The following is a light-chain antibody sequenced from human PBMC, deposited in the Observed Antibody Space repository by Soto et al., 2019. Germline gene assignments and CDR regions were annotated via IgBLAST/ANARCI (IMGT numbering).Light chain of an antibody. CDR2: RNN. CDR1: SSNIGSHY. V-gene: IGLV1-47*01. CDR3: EAWDDTLSAMV. J-gene: IGLJ3*02. Sequence: QSVLTQPPSASGTPGQRVSISCSGSSSNIGSHYVYWYQQLPGTAPKLLIYRNNQRPSGVPDRFSGSKSGTSASLAISGLRSEDEADYYCEAWDDTLSAMVFGGGTKLTGL.